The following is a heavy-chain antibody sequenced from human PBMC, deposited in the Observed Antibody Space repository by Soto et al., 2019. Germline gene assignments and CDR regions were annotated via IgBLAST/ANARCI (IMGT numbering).Heavy chain of an antibody. CDR2: INAGNGNT. CDR1: GYTFTSYA. Sequence: GASVKVSCKASGYTFTSYAMHWVRQAPGQRLEWMGWINAGNGNTKYSQKFQGRVTITRDTSASTAYMELSSLRSEDTAVYYCARESSDGSGYVGTFDYWGQGTLVTVSS. V-gene: IGHV1-3*01. J-gene: IGHJ4*02. D-gene: IGHD5-12*01. CDR3: ARESSDGSGYVGTFDY.